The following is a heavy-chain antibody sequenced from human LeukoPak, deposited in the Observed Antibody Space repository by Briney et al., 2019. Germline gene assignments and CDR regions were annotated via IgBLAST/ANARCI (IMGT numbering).Heavy chain of an antibody. CDR3: AMSRPRYSFYMDV. J-gene: IGHJ6*03. V-gene: IGHV4-39*01. CDR1: GGSISRSSYY. Sequence: SETLPLTCTVSGGSISRSSYYWGWIRQPPGKGLEWIGSIYYSGIPYYNPSLRSRVTISVDTSKTQFSLNLSSVTDADTAVYYCAMSRPRYSFYMDVWGKGTTVTVSS. CDR2: IYYSGIP.